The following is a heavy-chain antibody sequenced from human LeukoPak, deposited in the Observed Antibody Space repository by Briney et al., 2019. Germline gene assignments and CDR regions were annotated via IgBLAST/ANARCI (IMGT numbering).Heavy chain of an antibody. CDR3: ARDSTLWFGEGYFDY. V-gene: IGHV3-30*02. J-gene: IGHJ4*02. Sequence: PGGSLRLSCAASGFAFNTYAMHWVRQAPGQGLEWVALIWHDGSHKFYSNSVRGQFTISRDNSKNTLYLQMNSLRAEDTAVYYCARDSTLWFGEGYFDYWGQGTLVTVSS. D-gene: IGHD3-10*01. CDR2: IWHDGSHK. CDR1: GFAFNTYA.